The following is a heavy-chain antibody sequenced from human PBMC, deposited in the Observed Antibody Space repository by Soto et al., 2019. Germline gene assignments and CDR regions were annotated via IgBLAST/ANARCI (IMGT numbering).Heavy chain of an antibody. Sequence: PSETLSLTCTVSGGSISSGGYYWSWIRQHPGKGLEWIGYIYYSGSTYYNPSLKSRVTISVDTSKNQFSLKLSSVTAADTAVYYCARGIARDDFWSGYYTRTGPRTENWFDPWGQGTLVTVSS. J-gene: IGHJ5*02. CDR1: GGSISSGGYY. D-gene: IGHD3-3*01. V-gene: IGHV4-31*03. CDR3: ARGIARDDFWSGYYTRTGPRTENWFDP. CDR2: IYYSGST.